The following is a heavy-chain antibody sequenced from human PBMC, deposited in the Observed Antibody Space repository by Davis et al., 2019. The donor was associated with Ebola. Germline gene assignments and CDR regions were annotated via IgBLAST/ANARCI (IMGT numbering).Heavy chain of an antibody. CDR2: IYPGDSDT. J-gene: IGHJ4*02. V-gene: IGHV5-51*01. CDR1: GYTFTSYW. CDR3: ATSSGIAAAEFDY. Sequence: KVSCKASGYTFTSYWIGWVRQMPGKGLEWMGIIYPGDSDTRYSPSFQGQVTISADKSISTAYLQWSSLKASDTAMYYCATSSGIAAAEFDYWGQGTLVTVSS. D-gene: IGHD6-13*01.